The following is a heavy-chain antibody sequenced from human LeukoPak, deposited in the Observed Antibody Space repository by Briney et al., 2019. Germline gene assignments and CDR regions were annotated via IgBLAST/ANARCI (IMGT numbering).Heavy chain of an antibody. CDR2: TKPDGSAE. Sequence: GGSLRLSCAASGFSFRNYWMGWVRQAPGKGLEWVANTKPDGSAEYYADSVRGRFSTSRDNANNLLYLQMNSLRAGDTAVYYSARDGGLHTNFDYWGQGTLVTVSS. J-gene: IGHJ4*02. CDR1: GFSFRNYW. V-gene: IGHV3-7*01. CDR3: ARDGGLHTNFDY. D-gene: IGHD2-15*01.